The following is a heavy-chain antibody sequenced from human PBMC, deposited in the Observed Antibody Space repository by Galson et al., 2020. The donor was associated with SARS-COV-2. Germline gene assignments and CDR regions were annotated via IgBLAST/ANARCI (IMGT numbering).Heavy chain of an antibody. Sequence: GESLKISCAASGFTFSSYAMHWVRQAPGKGLEWVAVISYDGSNKYYADSAKGRFTISRDNSKNTLYLQMNSLRAEDTAVYYCARMTTVNAYYYYYMDVWGKGTTVTVSS. D-gene: IGHD4-4*01. CDR3: ARMTTVNAYYYYYMDV. J-gene: IGHJ6*03. CDR1: GFTFSSYA. V-gene: IGHV3-30*04. CDR2: ISYDGSNK.